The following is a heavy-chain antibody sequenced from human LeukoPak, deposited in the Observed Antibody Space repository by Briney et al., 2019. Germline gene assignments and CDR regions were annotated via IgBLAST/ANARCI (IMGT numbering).Heavy chain of an antibody. CDR2: IGYDGSNK. Sequence: GGSLRLSCAASGFTFSDYAMHWVRQAPGKGLEWVAVIGYDGSNKYDADSVKGRFTISRDNAKNSLYLQMNSLRAEDTAVYYCARDVSGWYYFDYWGQGTLVTVSS. CDR3: ARDVSGWYYFDY. J-gene: IGHJ4*02. V-gene: IGHV3-33*01. D-gene: IGHD6-19*01. CDR1: GFTFSDYA.